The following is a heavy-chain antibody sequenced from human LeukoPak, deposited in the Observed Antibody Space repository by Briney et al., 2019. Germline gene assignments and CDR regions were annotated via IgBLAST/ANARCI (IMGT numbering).Heavy chain of an antibody. CDR1: GFTLSSYW. J-gene: IGHJ4*02. Sequence: GGSLTLACAASGFTLSSYWMSWVSQAPGSGLEWVANIKQEGSEKIYVDSVKGRFTIYRDNAKNSLYLHMNSSRAAATAVYYCARAPQPISSGSYYNGLLPGATFDYRGQGTLVTVST. CDR3: ARAPQPISSGSYYNGLLPGATFDY. CDR2: IKQEGSEK. D-gene: IGHD3-10*01. V-gene: IGHV3-7*04.